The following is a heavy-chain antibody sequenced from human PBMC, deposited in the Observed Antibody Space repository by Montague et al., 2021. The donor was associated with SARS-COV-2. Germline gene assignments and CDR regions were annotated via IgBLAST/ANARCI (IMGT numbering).Heavy chain of an antibody. CDR3: ASTGVLLGPRLIAFDY. CDR2: LYYNGTT. V-gene: IGHV4-39*07. Sequence: SETLSLTCTVSGGSFISSSYYWGWIRQPPGKALEWIGTLYYNGTTYYNSSLKSRVTMSVDKSKNQFSLKLSSVTAADTAVYYCASTGVLLGPRLIAFDYWGQGTMVTVSS. J-gene: IGHJ4*01. D-gene: IGHD2-8*02. CDR1: GGSFISSSYY.